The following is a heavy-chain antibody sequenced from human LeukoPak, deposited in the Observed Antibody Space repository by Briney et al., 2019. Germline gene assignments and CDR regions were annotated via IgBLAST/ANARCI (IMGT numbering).Heavy chain of an antibody. CDR3: AKGRDKYQLLSKNWFDP. D-gene: IGHD2-2*01. CDR2: ISWNSGSI. Sequence: GGSLRLSCAASGYTFDDYAMHWVRQAPGKGLEWVSGISWNSGSIGYADSVKGRFTISRDNAENSLYLQMNSLRAEDTALYYCAKGRDKYQLLSKNWFDPWGQGALVTVSS. CDR1: GYTFDDYA. V-gene: IGHV3-9*01. J-gene: IGHJ5*02.